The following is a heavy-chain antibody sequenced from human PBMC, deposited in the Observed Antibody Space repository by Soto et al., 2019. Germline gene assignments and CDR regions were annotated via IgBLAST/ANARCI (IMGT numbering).Heavy chain of an antibody. V-gene: IGHV3-9*01. Sequence: SLRLSCVASGFTLEDYSLHWVRQVPGKGLEWVAGISGNSGSSGYADSVRGRFTVSRDNAKNSLFLQMSSLSPEDTALYYCTKRRSARPGFDAFDLWGQGTMVTVS. CDR3: TKRRSARPGFDAFDL. D-gene: IGHD3-10*01. J-gene: IGHJ3*01. CDR1: GFTLEDYS. CDR2: ISGNSGSS.